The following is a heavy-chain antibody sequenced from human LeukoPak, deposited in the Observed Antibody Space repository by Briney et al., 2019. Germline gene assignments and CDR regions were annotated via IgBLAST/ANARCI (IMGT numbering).Heavy chain of an antibody. J-gene: IGHJ2*01. V-gene: IGHV4-30-2*01. CDR1: GGSISSGGYS. CDR3: ARELTGVSRHFDL. CDR2: IYHSGST. D-gene: IGHD7-27*01. Sequence: SQTLSLTYAVSGGSISSGGYSWSWIRQPPGKGLEWIGYIYHSGSTYYNPSLKSRVTISVDRSKNQFSLKLSSVTAADTAVYYCARELTGVSRHFDLWGRGTLVTVSS.